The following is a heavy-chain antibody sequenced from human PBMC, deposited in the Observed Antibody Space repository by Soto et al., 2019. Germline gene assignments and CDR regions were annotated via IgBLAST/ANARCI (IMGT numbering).Heavy chain of an antibody. CDR2: TYYKSKWNN. J-gene: IGHJ6*02. V-gene: IGHV6-1*01. Sequence: SQTLSLTCAISGDSVSSNSAGWNWIRQSPSRGLEWLGRTYYKSKWNNDYALSVKSRITINPDTSKNQFSLHLYSVTPEETAVYYCTGITWFRGMDVWGQGTPVTVSS. D-gene: IGHD3-10*01. CDR3: TGITWFRGMDV. CDR1: GDSVSSNSAG.